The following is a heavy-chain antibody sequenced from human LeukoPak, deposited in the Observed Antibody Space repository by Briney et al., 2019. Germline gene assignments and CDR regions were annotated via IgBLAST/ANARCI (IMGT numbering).Heavy chain of an antibody. V-gene: IGHV3-30-3*01. CDR3: ARVPTGEDDAFDI. J-gene: IGHJ3*02. CDR2: ISYDGSNK. Sequence: GGSLRLSCAASGFTFSSYAMHWVRQAPGKGLEWVAVISYDGSNKYYADSVKGRFTISRDNSKNTLYLQMNSLRAEDTAVYYCARVPTGEDDAFDIWGQGTMVTVSS. CDR1: GFTFSSYA. D-gene: IGHD4-17*01.